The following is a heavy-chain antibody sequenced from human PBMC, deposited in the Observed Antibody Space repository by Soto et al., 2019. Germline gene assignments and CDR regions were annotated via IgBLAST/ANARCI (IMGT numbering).Heavy chain of an antibody. CDR2: IYYSGST. D-gene: IGHD3-16*02. V-gene: IGHV4-31*03. J-gene: IGHJ4*02. CDR3: ARGSYRYLDY. CDR1: GDSISSGGYY. Sequence: SETLSLTCTVSGDSISSGGYYWSWIRQHPGKGLEWIGYIYYSGSTYYNPSLKSRVTVSLDTSKNQFSLKLSSVTAADTAVYYCARGSYRYLDYWGQGTLVTVSS.